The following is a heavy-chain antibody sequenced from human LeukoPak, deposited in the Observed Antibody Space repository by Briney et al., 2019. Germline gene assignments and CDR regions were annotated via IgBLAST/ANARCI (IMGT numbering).Heavy chain of an antibody. CDR2: IYYSGST. D-gene: IGHD7-27*01. CDR1: GGSISSYY. Sequence: SETLSLTCTVSGGSISSYYWGWIRQPPGKGLEWIGYIYYSGSTTYNPSLKSRVTISVDTSKNQFSLKVGSVPAADTAVYYCARDNRGSTGVYYYYGLDVWGQGTTVTVS. CDR3: ARDNRGSTGVYYYYGLDV. V-gene: IGHV4-59*01. J-gene: IGHJ6*02.